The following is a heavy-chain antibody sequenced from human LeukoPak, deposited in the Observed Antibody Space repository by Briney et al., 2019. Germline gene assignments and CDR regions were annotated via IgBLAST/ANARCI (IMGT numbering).Heavy chain of an antibody. CDR1: GFTFSSYS. J-gene: IGHJ4*02. V-gene: IGHV3-21*01. CDR2: ISSSSSYI. CDR3: ARDPYTYYFDY. Sequence: GGSLRLSCAASGFTFSSYSMNWVRQAPGKGLEWVSSISSSSSYIYYADSGKGRLTISRDNAKNSLYLQMTSLRAEDTAVYYCARDPYTYYFDYWGQGTLVTVSS. D-gene: IGHD2-2*02.